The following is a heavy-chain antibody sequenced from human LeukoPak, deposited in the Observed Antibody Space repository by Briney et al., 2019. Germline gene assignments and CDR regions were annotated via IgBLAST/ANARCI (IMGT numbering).Heavy chain of an antibody. J-gene: IGHJ1*01. CDR2: IWYDGSNK. Sequence: PGGSLRLSCAASGFTFSSYVMHWVRQAPGKGLEWVAVIWYDGSNKYYAGSLKGRFTISRDNSKTRLYLQMSRRRAETTAVYYCARGPASSNFARWGQGPLVTVS. D-gene: IGHD2-2*01. CDR3: ARGPASSNFAR. CDR1: GFTFSSYV. V-gene: IGHV3-33*01.